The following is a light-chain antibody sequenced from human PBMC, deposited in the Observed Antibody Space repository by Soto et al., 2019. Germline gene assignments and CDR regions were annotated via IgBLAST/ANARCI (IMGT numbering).Light chain of an antibody. J-gene: IGKJ1*01. CDR2: KAS. CDR3: QQYNSYPWT. CDR1: QSISSW. V-gene: IGKV1-5*03. Sequence: DIQMHQSPSTLSASVGASVTITCRASQSISSWLAWYQQNPGKANKLLIFKASSLQSGVPSRFSGRGSGTEFTLTISSLQPDEFATYYCQQYNSYPWTVGHGTKVAI.